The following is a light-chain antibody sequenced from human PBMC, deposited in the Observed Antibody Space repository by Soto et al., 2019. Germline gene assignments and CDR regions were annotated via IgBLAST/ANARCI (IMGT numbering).Light chain of an antibody. CDR3: AAWDDSLRGYV. CDR2: SHN. V-gene: IGLV1-47*01. CDR1: SIDFVTYNR. J-gene: IGLJ1*01. Sequence: QSALTQPPSVSGSPGQSVTISCTGTSIDFVTYNRVSWYQQPPGTAPKLLIYSHNQRPSGVPDRFSGSKSGTSASLAISGLRSEYEADYYCAAWDDSLRGYVFGTGTQLTVL.